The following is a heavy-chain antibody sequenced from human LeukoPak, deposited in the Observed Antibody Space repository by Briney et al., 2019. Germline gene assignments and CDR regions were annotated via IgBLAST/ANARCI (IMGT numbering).Heavy chain of an antibody. V-gene: IGHV1-46*01. CDR1: GYTFTSYY. J-gene: IGHJ6*04. D-gene: IGHD1-26*01. CDR2: INPSGGST. Sequence: ASVKVSCKASGYTFTSYYMHWVRQAPGQGLEWMGIINPSGGSTSYAQKFQGRVTMTRDMSTSTVYMELSSLRSEDTAVYYCAREGSGGVPDVWGKGTTVTISS. CDR3: AREGSGGVPDV.